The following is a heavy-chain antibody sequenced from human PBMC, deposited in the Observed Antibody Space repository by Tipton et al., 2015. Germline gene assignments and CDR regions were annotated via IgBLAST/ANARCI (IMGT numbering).Heavy chain of an antibody. CDR3: ARDLEHGMDV. V-gene: IGHV4-38-2*02. J-gene: IGHJ6*02. D-gene: IGHD5-24*01. CDR2: IYHSGST. Sequence: TLSLTCAVSGYSISSDYFWGWIRQPPGKGLEWIGSIYHSGSTYYNPSLRSRVTISVDTSKNQFSLTLKSVTAADTAVYYCARDLEHGMDVWGQGTTVTVSS. CDR1: GYSISSDYF.